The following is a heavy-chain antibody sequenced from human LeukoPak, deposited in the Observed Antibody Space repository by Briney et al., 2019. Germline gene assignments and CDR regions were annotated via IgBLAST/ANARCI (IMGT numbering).Heavy chain of an antibody. D-gene: IGHD3-3*01. J-gene: IGHJ3*02. CDR2: ISPNSGDT. Sequence: GASVKVSCKASGNTFTSYGIRWVRQAPGQGLEWMGWISPNSGDTNYAQKLQGWVTMTTDTSTSTAYMELRRLRSDDTAVYYCSRVKGGMAIILVPYAFDIWGQGTMVTVSS. CDR1: GNTFTSYG. CDR3: SRVKGGMAIILVPYAFDI. V-gene: IGHV1-18*04.